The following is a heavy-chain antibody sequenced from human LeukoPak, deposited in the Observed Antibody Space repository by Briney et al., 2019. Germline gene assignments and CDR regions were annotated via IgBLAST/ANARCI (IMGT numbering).Heavy chain of an antibody. CDR1: GGSFSGYY. CDR3: ARGLGPDT. Sequence: PSETLSLTCAVYGGSFSGYYWSWIRQPPGKGLEWIGEINHSGSTNYNPSLKSRVTISVDTSKNQFSLKPSSVTAADTAVYYCARGLGPDTWGQGTLVTVSS. V-gene: IGHV4-34*01. CDR2: INHSGST. D-gene: IGHD1-14*01. J-gene: IGHJ5*02.